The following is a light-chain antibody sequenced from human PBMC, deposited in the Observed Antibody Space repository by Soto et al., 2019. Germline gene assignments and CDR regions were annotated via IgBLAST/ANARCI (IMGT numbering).Light chain of an antibody. CDR1: SSDIGAYNY. CDR3: FSFTTDWTHV. CDR2: EVS. Sequence: QSVLTQPASVSGSPGQSITISCTGSSSDIGAYNYVSWLQQYPGKAPKPIISEVSNRPSGVSNRISGSKSGTAASLTISGLQTEGLADYFCFSFTTDWTHVFGTGTKVTV. V-gene: IGLV2-14*01. J-gene: IGLJ1*01.